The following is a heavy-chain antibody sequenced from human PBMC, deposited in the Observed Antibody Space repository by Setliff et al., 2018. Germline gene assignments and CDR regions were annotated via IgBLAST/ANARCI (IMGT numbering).Heavy chain of an antibody. Sequence: PSETLSLTCTVSGYSISSGYYWGWIRQPPGKGLEWIGSIYHSGSTYYNPSLKSRVTISVDTSKNQFYLTLTSVTAADTAVYYCARAGYNYDYGDYWGQGSLVTVSS. D-gene: IGHD3-16*01. J-gene: IGHJ4*02. V-gene: IGHV4-38-2*02. CDR1: GYSISSGYY. CDR2: IYHSGST. CDR3: ARAGYNYDYGDY.